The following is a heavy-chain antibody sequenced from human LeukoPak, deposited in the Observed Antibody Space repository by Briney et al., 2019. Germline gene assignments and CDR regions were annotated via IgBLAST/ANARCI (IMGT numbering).Heavy chain of an antibody. CDR1: GYTFTSYG. J-gene: IGHJ4*02. CDR3: AREINGTGISSFDY. D-gene: IGHD6-13*01. V-gene: IGHV1-69*06. Sequence: ASVKVSCKASGYTFTSYGISWVRQAPGQGLEWMGGIIPIFGTANYAQKFQGRVTITADKSTSTAYMELSSLRSEDTAVYYCAREINGTGISSFDYWGQGTLVTVSS. CDR2: IIPIFGTA.